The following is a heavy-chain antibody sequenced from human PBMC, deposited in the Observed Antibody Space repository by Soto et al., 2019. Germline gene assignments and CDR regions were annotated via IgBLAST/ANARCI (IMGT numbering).Heavy chain of an antibody. V-gene: IGHV4-39*01. J-gene: IGHJ4*02. CDR1: GGSISSSSYY. Sequence: SETLSLTCTVSGGSISSSSYYWGWIRQPPGKGLEWIGCIHYSGSTYYNPSLRSRVTSSVDTSKNQFSLKVTSVTAADTAVYYCARRLFTSTWPSYFDYWGQGTPATV. D-gene: IGHD6-13*01. CDR2: IHYSGST. CDR3: ARRLFTSTWPSYFDY.